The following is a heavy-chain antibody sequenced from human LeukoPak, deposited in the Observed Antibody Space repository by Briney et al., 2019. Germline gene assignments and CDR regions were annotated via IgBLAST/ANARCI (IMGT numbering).Heavy chain of an antibody. Sequence: GGSLRLSCAASGFTFSSYSMNWVRQAPGKGLEWVSYISSSSSTIYYADSVKGRFTISRDNAKNSLYLQMNSLRAEDTAVYYCARRRLDYGDYLWGQGTLVTVSS. CDR2: ISSSSSTI. V-gene: IGHV3-48*04. J-gene: IGHJ4*02. D-gene: IGHD4-17*01. CDR1: GFTFSSYS. CDR3: ARRRLDYGDYL.